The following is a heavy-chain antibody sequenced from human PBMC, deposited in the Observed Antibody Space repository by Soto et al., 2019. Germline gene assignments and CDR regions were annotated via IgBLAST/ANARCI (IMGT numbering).Heavy chain of an antibody. CDR3: ATTMVIVYYYGMDV. J-gene: IGHJ6*02. V-gene: IGHV3-23*01. Sequence: EVQLLESGGGLVQPGGSLRLSCAASGFTFSSYAMSWVRQAPGKGLEWVSAISGGGGSTYYADSVKGRFTISRDNFKNTLYLQMYSLRPEDTAVYYFATTMVIVYYYGMDVWGQGRTLTVSS. CDR2: ISGGGGST. D-gene: IGHD2-21*01. CDR1: GFTFSSYA.